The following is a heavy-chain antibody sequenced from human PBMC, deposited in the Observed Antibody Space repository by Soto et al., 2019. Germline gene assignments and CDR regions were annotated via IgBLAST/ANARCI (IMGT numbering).Heavy chain of an antibody. V-gene: IGHV1-46*03. D-gene: IGHD3-10*01. CDR3: ARNMVRGFLGGPNWFDP. J-gene: IGHJ5*02. Sequence: RASVKVSCKASGYTFTSYYMHWVRQAPGQGLEWMGIINPSGGSTSYAQKFQGRVTMTRDTSTSTVYMELSSLRSEDTAVYYCARNMVRGFLGGPNWFDPWGQGTLVTVSS. CDR1: GYTFTSYY. CDR2: INPSGGST.